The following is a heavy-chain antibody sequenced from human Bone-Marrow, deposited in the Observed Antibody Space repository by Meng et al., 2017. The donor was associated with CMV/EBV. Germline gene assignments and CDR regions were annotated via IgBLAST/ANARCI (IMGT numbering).Heavy chain of an antibody. CDR1: KFSFTTYE. J-gene: IGHJ3*02. Sequence: GESLKISCAASKFSFTTYEMNWVRQAPGKGLEWVSYISSGGGTIYYADSVKGRFTISRDNAKKSLYLQMNSLRAEDTAVYYCARDRRQWLAPGAFDAFDIWGQGTMVTVSS. CDR2: ISSGGGTI. CDR3: ARDRRQWLAPGAFDAFDI. V-gene: IGHV3-48*03. D-gene: IGHD6-19*01.